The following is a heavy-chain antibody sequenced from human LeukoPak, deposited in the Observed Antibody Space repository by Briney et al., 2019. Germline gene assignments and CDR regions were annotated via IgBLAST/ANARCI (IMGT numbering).Heavy chain of an antibody. CDR3: ARDFQPRYCSSSSCSPA. J-gene: IGHJ6*02. CDR2: IGPDGSQK. V-gene: IGHV3-7*03. Sequence: GGSLRLSCAASGFTFRNYWMSWVRQAPGEGLEWVANIGPDGSQKYYVDSARGRFTISRDNAKSSLYLQMSSLRPEDTATYYCARDFQPRYCSSSSCSPAWGQGTTVTVSS. D-gene: IGHD2-2*01. CDR1: GFTFRNYW.